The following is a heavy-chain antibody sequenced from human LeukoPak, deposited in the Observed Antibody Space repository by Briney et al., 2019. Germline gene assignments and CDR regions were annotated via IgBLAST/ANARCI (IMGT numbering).Heavy chain of an antibody. CDR1: GFTFSSYA. J-gene: IGHJ4*02. CDR2: ISGGGGTT. D-gene: IGHD5-12*01. Sequence: WGSLRLSCAASGFTFSSYAMNWVCQAPRKGLELVSAISGGGGTTYYADSVYGNLTISRDNSKNTLFLQMNSLRAEDTAVYYCAKDREGLSSGYDLEYFDYWGQGTLVTVSS. V-gene: IGHV3-23*01. CDR3: AKDREGLSSGYDLEYFDY.